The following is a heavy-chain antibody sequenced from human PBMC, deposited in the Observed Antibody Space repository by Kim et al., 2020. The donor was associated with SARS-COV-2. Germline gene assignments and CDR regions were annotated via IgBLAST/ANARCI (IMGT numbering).Heavy chain of an antibody. CDR1: GFTFSSYS. J-gene: IGHJ4*02. D-gene: IGHD1-1*01. V-gene: IGHV3-21*01. Sequence: GGSLRLSCAASGFTFSSYSMNWVRQAPGKGLEWVSFISSSSSYIYYADSVKGRFTISRDNAKNSLYLQMNSLRAEDTAVYYCARDGLGTFPSPYWGQGTLVTVSS. CDR2: ISSSSSYI. CDR3: ARDGLGTFPSPY.